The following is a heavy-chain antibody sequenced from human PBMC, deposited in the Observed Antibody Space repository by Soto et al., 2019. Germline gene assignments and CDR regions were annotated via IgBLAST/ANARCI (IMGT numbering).Heavy chain of an antibody. Sequence: GGSLRLSCEASGFTFSNYWMSWVRQAPGKGLEWVANIKQDGRAAWYADSVKGRFTISRDNAKNSLYLQMNSLRAEDTAVYYWGRDLGLGSGGGDVWGQGTTVTVSS. CDR2: IKQDGRAA. CDR1: GFTFSNYW. CDR3: GRDLGLGSGGGDV. D-gene: IGHD3-10*01. J-gene: IGHJ6*02. V-gene: IGHV3-7*05.